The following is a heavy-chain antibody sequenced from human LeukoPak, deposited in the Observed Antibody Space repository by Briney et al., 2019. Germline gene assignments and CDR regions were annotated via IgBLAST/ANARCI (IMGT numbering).Heavy chain of an antibody. CDR3: ARGGVRYFDWFDAFDI. V-gene: IGHV1-18*01. CDR1: GYTFTSYG. J-gene: IGHJ3*02. D-gene: IGHD3-9*01. Sequence: GASVKVSCKASGYTFTSYGISWVRQAPGQGLEWMGWISAYNGNTNYAQKLQGRVTMTTDTSTSTAYMELRSLRSDDTAVYYCARGGVRYFDWFDAFDIWGQGTMVTVSS. CDR2: ISAYNGNT.